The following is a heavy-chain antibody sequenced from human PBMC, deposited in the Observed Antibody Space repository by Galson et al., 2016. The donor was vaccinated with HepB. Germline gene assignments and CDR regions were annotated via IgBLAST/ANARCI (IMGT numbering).Heavy chain of an antibody. CDR1: GDSVSSNSAT. CDR2: TYYRSQWYN. Sequence: CAISGDSVSSNSATWSWIRQSPSRGLEWLGRTYYRSQWYNDYAVSVKSRIIINPDTSKDQFSLQLDSVTPEDTAVYFCARAPRGYAGYDYYGLDVWGKGTTVTVSS. V-gene: IGHV6-1*01. D-gene: IGHD5-12*01. CDR3: ARAPRGYAGYDYYGLDV. J-gene: IGHJ6*04.